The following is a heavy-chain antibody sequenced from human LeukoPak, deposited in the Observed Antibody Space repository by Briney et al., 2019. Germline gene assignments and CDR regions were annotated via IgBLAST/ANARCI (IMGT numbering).Heavy chain of an antibody. Sequence: SETLSLTCAVYGGSFSGYYWSWIRQPPGKGLEWIGEINHSGSTNYNPSLKSRVTISVDTSKNQFSLKLSSVTAADTAVYYCARSSRVDSSGYYTYYYYGMGVWGQGTTVTVSS. V-gene: IGHV4-34*01. D-gene: IGHD3-22*01. J-gene: IGHJ6*02. CDR2: INHSGST. CDR3: ARSSRVDSSGYYTYYYYGMGV. CDR1: GGSFSGYY.